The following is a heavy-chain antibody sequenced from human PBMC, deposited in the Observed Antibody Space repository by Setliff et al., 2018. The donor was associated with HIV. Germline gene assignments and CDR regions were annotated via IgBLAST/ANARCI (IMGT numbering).Heavy chain of an antibody. Sequence: GGSLRLSCAASGFTFSSYWMHWVRQAPEKGLVWFSHINSDGRGTSYADSVKGRFTISRDNAKNSLYLQMNSLRAEDTAVYYCARGDRTAIPYGNSWGQGTLVTVSS. CDR2: INSDGRGT. CDR1: GFTFSSYW. D-gene: IGHD2-21*02. V-gene: IGHV3-74*01. J-gene: IGHJ4*02. CDR3: ARGDRTAIPYGNS.